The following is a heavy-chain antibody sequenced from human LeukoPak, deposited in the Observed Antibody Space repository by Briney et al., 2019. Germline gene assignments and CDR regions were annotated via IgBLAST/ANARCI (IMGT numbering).Heavy chain of an antibody. CDR1: GYTFTSYD. D-gene: IGHD2-2*01. CDR3: ARTNYCSSTSCYPDY. Sequence: ASVKVSCKASGYTFTSYDINWVRQATGQGLELMGWMNPNSGNTGYAQKFQGRVTMTRNTSISTAYMELSSLRSEDTAVYYCARTNYCSSTSCYPDYWGQGTLVTVSS. V-gene: IGHV1-8*01. J-gene: IGHJ4*02. CDR2: MNPNSGNT.